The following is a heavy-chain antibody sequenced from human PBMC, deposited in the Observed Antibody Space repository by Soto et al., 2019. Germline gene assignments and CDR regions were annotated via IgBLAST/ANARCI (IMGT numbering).Heavy chain of an antibody. CDR2: IYSGGST. CDR1: GFTVSSNY. Sequence: EVQLVESGGGLVQPGGSLRLSCAASGFTVSSNYMSWVRQAPGKGLEWVSVIYSGGSTYYADCVKGRFTISRDNSKNTLYLQMNSLRAEDTAVYYCAREGYLGFSAVTYNWYFDLWGRGTLVTVSS. CDR3: AREGYLGFSAVTYNWYFDL. V-gene: IGHV3-66*01. J-gene: IGHJ2*01. D-gene: IGHD4-17*01.